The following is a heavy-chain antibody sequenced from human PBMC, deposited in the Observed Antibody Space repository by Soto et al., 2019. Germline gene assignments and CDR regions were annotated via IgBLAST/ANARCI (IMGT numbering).Heavy chain of an antibody. CDR1: GFSLSTSGVG. V-gene: IGHV2-5*01. CDR2: IYWNDDK. D-gene: IGHD3-22*01. CDR3: AVPAWDTSGYYYDAEWSFDY. Sequence: GSGPTLVNPTQTLTLTCTCSGFSLSTSGVGVGWIRQPPGKALEWLALIYWNDDKRYSPSLKNRLTITKDTSKNQVVLTMTNMDPVDTATYYCAVPAWDTSGYYYDAEWSFDYWGQGSLVTVSS. J-gene: IGHJ4*02.